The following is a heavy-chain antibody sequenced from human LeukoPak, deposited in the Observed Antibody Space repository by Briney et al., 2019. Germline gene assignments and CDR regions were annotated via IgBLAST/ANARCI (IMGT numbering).Heavy chain of an antibody. V-gene: IGHV4-34*01. D-gene: IGHD6-13*01. J-gene: IGHJ3*02. CDR3: ARGLAAAGTGDDALDI. CDR1: GGSFSGYY. Sequence: PSETLSLTCAVYGGSFSGYYWSWIRQPPGKGLEWIGEINHSGSTNYNPSLKSRVTISVDTSKNQFSLKLSSVTAADTAVYYCARGLAAAGTGDDALDIWGQGTMVTVSS. CDR2: INHSGST.